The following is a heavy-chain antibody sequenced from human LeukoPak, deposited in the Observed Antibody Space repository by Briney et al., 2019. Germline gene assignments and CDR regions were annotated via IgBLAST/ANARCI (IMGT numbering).Heavy chain of an antibody. Sequence: ASVKVSCKASGYTFTSYGISWVRQAPGQGLEWMGWISAYNGNTNYAQKLQGRVTMTTDTSTSTAYMELRSLRSDDTAVYYCARDTQYSSGWSINLENNWFDPWGQGTLVTVSS. CDR2: ISAYNGNT. J-gene: IGHJ5*02. CDR3: ARDTQYSSGWSINLENNWFDP. V-gene: IGHV1-18*01. CDR1: GYTFTSYG. D-gene: IGHD6-19*01.